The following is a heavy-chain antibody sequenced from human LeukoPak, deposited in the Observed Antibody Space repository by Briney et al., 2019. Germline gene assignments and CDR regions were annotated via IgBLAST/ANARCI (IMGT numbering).Heavy chain of an antibody. D-gene: IGHD2-15*01. CDR3: ARDKNQNARYCSGGSCYFIDHYYYGMDV. J-gene: IGHJ6*02. CDR2: IWYDGSNK. CDR1: GFTFSDYG. V-gene: IGHV3-33*01. Sequence: QPGRSLRLSCAVSGFTFSDYGMHWVRQAPGKGLEWVAVIWYDGSNKYYADSVKGRFTISRDNSKNTLYLQMNSLRAEDTAVYYCARDKNQNARYCSGGSCYFIDHYYYGMDVWGQGTTVTVSS.